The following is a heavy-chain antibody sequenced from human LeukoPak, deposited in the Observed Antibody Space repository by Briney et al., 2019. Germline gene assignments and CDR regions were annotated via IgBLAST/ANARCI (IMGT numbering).Heavy chain of an antibody. V-gene: IGHV4-31*03. CDR2: IYYSGST. J-gene: IGHJ4*02. CDR1: GGSISSGGYY. CDR3: ARRGDSPFDY. D-gene: IGHD2-15*01. Sequence: SQTLSLTCTVSGGSISSGGYYWSWIRQHPGKGLEWIGYIYYSGSTYYNPSLRSRVTISVDTSKNQFSLKLSSVTAADTAVYYCARRGDSPFDYWGQGTLVTVSS.